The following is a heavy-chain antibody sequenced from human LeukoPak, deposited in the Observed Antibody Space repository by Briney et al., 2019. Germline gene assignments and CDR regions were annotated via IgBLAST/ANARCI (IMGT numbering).Heavy chain of an antibody. CDR2: INHSGST. J-gene: IGHJ4*02. CDR3: ALGYNDIWEL. Sequence: SETLSLTCAVSSGSISSSTWWSWVRQPPGKGLEWIGEINHSGSTHYTPSLKSRVTISVDTSDNKFSLKMISVTAADAAVYYCALGYNDIWELWGRGTLATVSS. D-gene: IGHD5-24*01. V-gene: IGHV4-4*02. CDR1: SGSISSSTW.